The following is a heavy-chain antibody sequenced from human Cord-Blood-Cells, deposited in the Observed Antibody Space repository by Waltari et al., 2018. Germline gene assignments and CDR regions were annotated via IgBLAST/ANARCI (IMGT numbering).Heavy chain of an antibody. J-gene: IGHJ4*02. CDR1: GFTFSSNG. CDR3: AKDRLYYYDSSGYFDN. D-gene: IGHD3-22*01. Sequence: QVQLVESGGGVVQPGRSLRLSCAASGFTFSSNGMHWVRQVPGKGLEWVAVISNDGSNKYYTDSVKGRFTISSDNSKNTLYLQMNSLRAEDTAVYYCAKDRLYYYDSSGYFDNWGQGTLVTVSS. CDR2: ISNDGSNK. V-gene: IGHV3-30*18.